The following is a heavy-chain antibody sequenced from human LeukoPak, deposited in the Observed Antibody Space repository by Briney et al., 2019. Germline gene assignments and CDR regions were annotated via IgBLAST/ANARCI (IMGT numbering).Heavy chain of an antibody. CDR2: IKQDGSEK. CDR3: ARSMIVQNDWFDP. Sequence: PGGSLRLSCAASGFTFSSYWMSWVRQAPGEGLEWVANIKQDGSEKYYVDSVKGRFTISRDNAKNSLYLQMNSLRAEDTAVYYCARSMIVQNDWFDPWGQGTLVTVSS. D-gene: IGHD3-22*01. V-gene: IGHV3-7*01. CDR1: GFTFSSYW. J-gene: IGHJ5*02.